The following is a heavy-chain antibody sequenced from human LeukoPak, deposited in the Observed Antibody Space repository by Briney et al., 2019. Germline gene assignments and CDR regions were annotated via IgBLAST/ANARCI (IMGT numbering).Heavy chain of an antibody. D-gene: IGHD3-22*01. CDR2: INTDSGGT. V-gene: IGHV1-2*02. Sequence: ASVKVSCKTSGYTFTGYYLHWVRQAPGQGLEWMGWINTDSGGTNYAQKFQGRVTMTRDTSISTAYMELSRLRSDDTAVYYCARADLITLIVVVNFDYWGQGTLVTVSS. J-gene: IGHJ4*02. CDR3: ARADLITLIVVVNFDY. CDR1: GYTFTGYY.